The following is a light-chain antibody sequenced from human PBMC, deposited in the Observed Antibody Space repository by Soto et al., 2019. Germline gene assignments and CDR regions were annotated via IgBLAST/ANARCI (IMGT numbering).Light chain of an antibody. V-gene: IGLV2-11*01. CDR3: CSYAGSYTFVL. Sequence: QSALTQPRSVSGSPGQSVTISCTGTRSDVGGYNYVSWYQQHPGKAPRLMIYAVNKRPSEVPDRFSGSKSGNTASLTISGLQAEDDADYYCCSYAGSYTFVLFGGGTKLTVL. J-gene: IGLJ2*01. CDR2: AVN. CDR1: RSDVGGYNY.